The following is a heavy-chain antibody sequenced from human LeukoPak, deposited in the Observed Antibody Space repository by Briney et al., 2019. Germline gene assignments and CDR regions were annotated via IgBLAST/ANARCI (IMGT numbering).Heavy chain of an antibody. CDR2: ISGSGGST. CDR1: GGTFSSYA. V-gene: IGHV3-23*01. J-gene: IGHJ4*02. Sequence: ASVKVSCKASGGTFSSYAISWVRQAPGKGLEWVSAISGSGGSTYYADSVKGRFTISRDNSKNTLYLQMNSLRAEDTAVYYCAKDGRPMIVVVIDYWGQGTLVTVSS. CDR3: AKDGRPMIVVVIDY. D-gene: IGHD3-22*01.